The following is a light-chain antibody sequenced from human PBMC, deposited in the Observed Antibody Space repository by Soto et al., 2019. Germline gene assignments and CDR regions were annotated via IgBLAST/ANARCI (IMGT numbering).Light chain of an antibody. Sequence: EIVLTQSPATLSLSPGERATLSCRASQSVRTYVAWYQQKPGQPPRLLIHDASNRATAIPARFSGSGSGTDFSLNITSLEPEDFAVYYCQQRDTWPVTFGQGSKLEI. CDR3: QQRDTWPVT. J-gene: IGKJ2*01. V-gene: IGKV3-11*01. CDR1: QSVRTY. CDR2: DAS.